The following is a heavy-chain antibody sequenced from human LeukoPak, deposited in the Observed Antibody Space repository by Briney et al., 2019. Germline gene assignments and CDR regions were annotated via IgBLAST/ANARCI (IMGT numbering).Heavy chain of an antibody. CDR3: ARGPTHGGTYFDS. V-gene: IGHV4-4*07. CDR2: IHSSGST. J-gene: IGHJ4*02. Sequence: PSETLSLTCTVSGGFISNYYWSLIRQPAGKEPEWIGRIHSSGSTLYNPSLKSRVTVSVDTSKNQFSLRLTSATAADTAVYYCARGPTHGGTYFDSWGQGTLVTVSS. CDR1: GGFISNYY. D-gene: IGHD2-15*01.